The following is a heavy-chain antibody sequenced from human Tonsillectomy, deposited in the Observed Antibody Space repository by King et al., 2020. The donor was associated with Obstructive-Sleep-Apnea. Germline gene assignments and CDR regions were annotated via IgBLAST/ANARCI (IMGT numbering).Heavy chain of an antibody. CDR3: AREREVYSGYDLGADY. V-gene: IGHV3-30-3*01. D-gene: IGHD5-12*01. CDR2: ISYDGSNK. CDR1: GFTFSSYA. J-gene: IGHJ4*02. Sequence: VQLVESGGGVVQPGRSLRLSCSASGFTFSSYAMHWVRQAPGKGLEWVAVISYDGSNKYYGDSVKGRFTISRDNSKNTRYLQMNSLRAEETAVYYCAREREVYSGYDLGADYWGQGTLVTVSS.